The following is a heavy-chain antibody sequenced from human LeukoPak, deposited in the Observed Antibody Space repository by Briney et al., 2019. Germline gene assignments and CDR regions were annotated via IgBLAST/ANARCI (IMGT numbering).Heavy chain of an antibody. CDR1: GGSISDYF. CDR3: ARRFRTGGDLHHDAYDV. J-gene: IGHJ3*01. CDR2: VYYIGKP. D-gene: IGHD3-16*01. Sequence: PSETLSLICSVSGGSISDYFWGWIRQPPGKGLEWIGNVYYIGKPTCSPSLESRVSISVDTSKNQFSLELTSVTAADTAVYYCARRFRTGGDLHHDAYDVWGQGTVVTVSS. V-gene: IGHV4-59*12.